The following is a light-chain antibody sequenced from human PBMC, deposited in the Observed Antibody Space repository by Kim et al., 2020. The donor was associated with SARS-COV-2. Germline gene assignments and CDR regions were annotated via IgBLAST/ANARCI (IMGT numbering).Light chain of an antibody. CDR2: YDS. CDR3: QVWVSSVV. V-gene: IGLV3-21*04. Sequence: SYELTQPPSVSVAPGKTARITCGGNNMGSKSVHWYQQKPGQAPVLVIYYDSDRPSGIPERFSGSNSGNTATLTISRVEAGDEADYYCQVWVSSVVFGGG. J-gene: IGLJ2*01. CDR1: NMGSKS.